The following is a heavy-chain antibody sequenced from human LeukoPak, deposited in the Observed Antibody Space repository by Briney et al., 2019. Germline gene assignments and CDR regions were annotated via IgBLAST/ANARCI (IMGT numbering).Heavy chain of an antibody. CDR1: GFTISSKF. D-gene: IGHD4-11*01. CDR2: IYSGGDT. V-gene: IGHV3-66*01. Sequence: PGGSLRLSCAASGFTISSKFMSWVRQAPGKGLEWVSVIYSGGDTYYADSVKGRFTISRDESKNMLYLQMNSLRAEDTAVYYCVRDAPYNYFDYWGQGSLVT. J-gene: IGHJ4*02. CDR3: VRDAPYNYFDY.